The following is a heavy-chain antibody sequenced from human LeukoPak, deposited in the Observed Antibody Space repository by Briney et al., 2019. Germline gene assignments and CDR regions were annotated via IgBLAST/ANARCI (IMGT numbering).Heavy chain of an antibody. V-gene: IGHV3-30*18. CDR1: GFTFSSYG. Sequence: GRSLRLSCAASGFTFSSYGMHWVRQAPGKGLEWVAVISYDGSNKYYADSVKGRFTISRDNSKNTLYLQMNSLRAEDTAVYYCAKEWPRSPRYYYYGMDVWGQGTTVTVSS. J-gene: IGHJ6*02. CDR3: AKEWPRSPRYYYYGMDV. D-gene: IGHD5-12*01. CDR2: ISYDGSNK.